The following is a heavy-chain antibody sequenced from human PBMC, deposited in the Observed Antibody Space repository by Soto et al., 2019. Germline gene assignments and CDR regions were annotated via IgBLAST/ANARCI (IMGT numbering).Heavy chain of an antibody. V-gene: IGHV3-23*01. CDR1: GFTFSSYA. D-gene: IGHD1-1*01. CDR3: AKGTTGTTMIGLFDY. J-gene: IGHJ4*02. Sequence: HPVGSLRLSCAASGFTFSSYAMSWVRQAPGKGLEWVSAISGSGGSTYYADSVKGRFTISRDNSKNTLYLQMNSLRAEDTAVYYCAKGTTGTTMIGLFDYWGQGTLVTVSS. CDR2: ISGSGGST.